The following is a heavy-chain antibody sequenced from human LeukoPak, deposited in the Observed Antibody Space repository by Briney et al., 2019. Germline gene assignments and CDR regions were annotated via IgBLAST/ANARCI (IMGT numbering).Heavy chain of an antibody. CDR3: AKNRGTTTVTTFLVY. V-gene: IGHV3-23*01. D-gene: IGHD4-17*01. Sequence: GGSLRLSCAASGFTFSSYWMHWVRQAPGKGLEWVSAISGSGGSTYYADSVKGRFTISRDNSKNTLYLQMNSLRAEDTAVYYCAKNRGTTTVTTFLVYWGQGTLVTVSS. CDR1: GFTFSSYW. J-gene: IGHJ4*02. CDR2: ISGSGGST.